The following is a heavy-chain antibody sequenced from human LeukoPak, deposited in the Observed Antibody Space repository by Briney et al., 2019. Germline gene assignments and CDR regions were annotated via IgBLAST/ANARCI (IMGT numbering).Heavy chain of an antibody. CDR3: ARGSRDGYNEPVYYYYYYYMDV. Sequence: SETLSLTCTVSGGSISSYYWSWIRQPPGKGLEWIGYIYYSGSTNYNPSLKSRVTISVGTSKNQFSLKLSSVTAADTAVYYCARGSRDGYNEPVYYYYYYYMDVWGKGTTVTISS. CDR2: IYYSGST. CDR1: GGSISSYY. J-gene: IGHJ6*03. V-gene: IGHV4-59*01. D-gene: IGHD5-24*01.